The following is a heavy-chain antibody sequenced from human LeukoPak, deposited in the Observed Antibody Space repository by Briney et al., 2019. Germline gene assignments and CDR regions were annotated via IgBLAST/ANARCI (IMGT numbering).Heavy chain of an antibody. V-gene: IGHV4-59*01. CDR3: AISREGAAAGEIRL. CDR2: IYYSGST. J-gene: IGHJ4*02. D-gene: IGHD6-13*01. CDR1: GGSISSYY. Sequence: SETLSLTCTVSGGSISSYYWSWIRQPPGKGLEWIGYIYYSGSTNYNPSLKSRVTISVDTSKNQFSLKLSSVTAADTAVYYCAISREGAAAGEIRLWGQGTLVTVSS.